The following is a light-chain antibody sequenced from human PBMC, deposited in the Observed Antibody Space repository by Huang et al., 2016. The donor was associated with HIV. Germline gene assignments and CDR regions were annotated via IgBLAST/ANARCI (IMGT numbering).Light chain of an antibody. Sequence: DIQMTQSPPTLSASVGDRVTITCRASQSISAWLAWYQQKPGKAPKLLIYKASNVEPGVPSRFSGSGSGTEFTLTITSLQPEDFATYYCQQYSNYFTFGGGTKVEVK. CDR2: KAS. CDR1: QSISAW. J-gene: IGKJ4*01. V-gene: IGKV1-5*03. CDR3: QQYSNYFT.